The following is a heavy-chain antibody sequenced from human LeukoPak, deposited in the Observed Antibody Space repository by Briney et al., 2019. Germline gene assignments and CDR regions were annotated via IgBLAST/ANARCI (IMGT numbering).Heavy chain of an antibody. CDR1: GFTVSSNY. D-gene: IGHD6-19*01. CDR3: ARYRIAVAGIVDY. J-gene: IGHJ4*02. CDR2: IYSGGST. V-gene: IGHV3-53*01. Sequence: GGSLRLSCAASGFTVSSNYMSWVRQAPGKGLEWVSVIYSGGSTYYADSVKGRFTISRDNSKNTLYLQMNSLRAEDTAVYYCARYRIAVAGIVDYWGQGTLVTVSS.